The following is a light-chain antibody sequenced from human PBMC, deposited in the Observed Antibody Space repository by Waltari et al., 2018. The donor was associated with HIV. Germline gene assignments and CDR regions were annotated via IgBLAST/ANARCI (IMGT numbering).Light chain of an antibody. J-gene: IGLJ2*01. CDR2: EVS. Sequence: QSALTQPPSVSGSPGQTVTISCPGTSSDGGSYHRGYWYQQPPGTVPKVMIYEVSNRPSGVPDRFSGSKSGNTASLTISGLQAEDEADYYCSSYTSSSTWVFGGGTKLTVL. V-gene: IGLV2-18*02. CDR1: SSDGGSYHR. CDR3: SSYTSSSTWV.